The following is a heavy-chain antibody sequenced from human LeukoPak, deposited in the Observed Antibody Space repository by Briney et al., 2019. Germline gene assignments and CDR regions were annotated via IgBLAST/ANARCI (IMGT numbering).Heavy chain of an antibody. CDR2: ISYDGSNK. J-gene: IGHJ4*02. CDR1: GFTFSRYA. D-gene: IGHD1-26*01. Sequence: GGSLRLSCAASGFTFSRYAMHWVRQAPGKGLEWVAVISYDGSNKYYADSVKGRFTISRDNSKNTLYLQMNSLRAEDTAVYYCARAMTELLFSPFDYWGQGTLVTVSS. V-gene: IGHV3-30*01. CDR3: ARAMTELLFSPFDY.